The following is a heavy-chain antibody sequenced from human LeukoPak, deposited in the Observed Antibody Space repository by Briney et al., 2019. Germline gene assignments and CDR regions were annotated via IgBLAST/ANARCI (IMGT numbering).Heavy chain of an antibody. Sequence: ASVKVSCKASGYTFTGYYMHWVRQAPGQGLERMGWINPNSGGTDFAQKFQGRVTMTRDTSISTAYMELSRLRSDDTAVYYCARENRGGTSISSHIYYFDYWGQGTLVTVSS. J-gene: IGHJ4*02. CDR1: GYTFTGYY. CDR2: INPNSGGT. V-gene: IGHV1-2*02. CDR3: ARENRGGTSISSHIYYFDY. D-gene: IGHD1-14*01.